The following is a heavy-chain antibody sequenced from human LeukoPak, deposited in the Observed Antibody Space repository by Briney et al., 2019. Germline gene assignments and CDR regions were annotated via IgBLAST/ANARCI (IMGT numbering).Heavy chain of an antibody. D-gene: IGHD6-13*01. J-gene: IGHJ5*02. Sequence: PGGSLRLSCAASGFTFSSSGMSWVRQAPGKGLEWVSTISGSGSGTYYADSVKGRFTISRDNSKNTLYLQMNSLRAEDTATYYCAKRDSSNMAYFDPWGQGTLVTVSS. CDR3: AKRDSSNMAYFDP. V-gene: IGHV3-23*01. CDR2: ISGSGSGT. CDR1: GFTFSSSG.